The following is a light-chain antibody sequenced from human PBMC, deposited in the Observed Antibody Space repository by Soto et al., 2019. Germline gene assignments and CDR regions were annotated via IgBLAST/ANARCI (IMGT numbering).Light chain of an antibody. CDR2: EVS. Sequence: QSALTQPASVSGSPGQSITISCTGTSSDIGTYKYVSWFQHHPGKTPKLMIYEVSERPSGVPDRFSGSKSSNTASLTVSGLQAEDEADYYCSSYAGSNNFVVGTGTKVTVL. J-gene: IGLJ1*01. V-gene: IGLV2-8*01. CDR3: SSYAGSNNFV. CDR1: SSDIGTYKY.